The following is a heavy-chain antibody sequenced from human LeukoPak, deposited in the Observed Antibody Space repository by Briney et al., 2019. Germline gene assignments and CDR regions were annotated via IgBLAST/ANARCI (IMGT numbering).Heavy chain of an antibody. Sequence: PSETLSLTCTVSGGSISHYYWSWIRQPPGKGLQWIGYIFYSGSTNYNPSLKSRVTISVDTSKNQFSLKLNSVTAADTAVYYCASAYSSSSALRYWGQGTLVTVSS. J-gene: IGHJ4*02. D-gene: IGHD6-6*01. V-gene: IGHV4-59*01. CDR2: IFYSGST. CDR1: GGSISHYY. CDR3: ASAYSSSSALRY.